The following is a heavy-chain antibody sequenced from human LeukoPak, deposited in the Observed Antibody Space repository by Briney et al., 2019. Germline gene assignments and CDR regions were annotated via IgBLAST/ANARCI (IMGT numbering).Heavy chain of an antibody. CDR1: GFTFSSYW. J-gene: IGHJ6*03. D-gene: IGHD3-9*01. Sequence: PGGSLRLSCAASGFTFSSYWMGWVRQAPGKGLEWVANIKQDGSEKYYVDSVKGRFTISRDNAKNSLYLQMNSLRAEDTAVYYCAKGFETSNYMDAWGKGTTVTVSS. CDR2: IKQDGSEK. CDR3: AKGFETSNYMDA. V-gene: IGHV3-7*01.